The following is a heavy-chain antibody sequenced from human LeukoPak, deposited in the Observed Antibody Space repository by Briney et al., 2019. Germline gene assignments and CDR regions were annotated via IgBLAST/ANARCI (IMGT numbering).Heavy chain of an antibody. CDR1: GYPFTGYH. Sequence: ASVKVSCKASGYPFTGYHLHWVRQAPGRGPEWMGWINPNSGATNYAQKFQGRVTMTRDTSISTAYMDLSSLRSDDTAVYYCARDQGQQLVLHWGQGTLVTVPS. D-gene: IGHD6-13*01. V-gene: IGHV1-2*02. J-gene: IGHJ4*02. CDR3: ARDQGQQLVLH. CDR2: INPNSGAT.